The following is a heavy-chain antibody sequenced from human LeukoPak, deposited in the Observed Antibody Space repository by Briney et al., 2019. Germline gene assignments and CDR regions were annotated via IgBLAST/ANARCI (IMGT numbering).Heavy chain of an antibody. CDR3: ARDRDYYDSTGYREGDAFDI. CDR1: GGSISSYY. V-gene: IGHV4-59*01. Sequence: PSETLSLTCTVSGGSISSYYWSWIRQPPGKGLEWIGFVHYSGSTNYSPSLKSRVIMSVDTSKNQFSLKLSSVTAADTAVYYCARDRDYYDSTGYREGDAFDIWGHGTMVTVSS. D-gene: IGHD3-22*01. CDR2: VHYSGST. J-gene: IGHJ3*02.